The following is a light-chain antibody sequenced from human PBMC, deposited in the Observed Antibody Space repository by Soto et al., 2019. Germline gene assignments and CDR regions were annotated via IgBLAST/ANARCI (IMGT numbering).Light chain of an antibody. CDR3: QQRSDWLT. J-gene: IGKJ4*01. V-gene: IGKV3-11*01. CDR1: QSISSA. CDR2: DAS. Sequence: EIVLTQSPATLSLSPGDRAILSCRASQSISSALAWYQQKPGQAPRLLIYDASDRATGIPARFSGSRSGTYFPLTISSLEPEDFAVYYCQQRSDWLTFGGGTRVEIK.